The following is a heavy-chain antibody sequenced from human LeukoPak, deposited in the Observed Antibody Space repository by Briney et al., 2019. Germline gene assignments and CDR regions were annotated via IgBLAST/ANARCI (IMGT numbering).Heavy chain of an antibody. CDR2: FDPEDGET. J-gene: IGHJ5*02. D-gene: IGHD3-22*01. CDR3: ATFPYYYDSSGTGVNWFDP. Sequence: ASVKVSCKVSGYTLTELSIHWVRQAPGKGLEWMGGFDPEDGETIYAQKFQGRVTMTEDTSTDTAYMELSSLRSEDTAVYYCATFPYYYDSSGTGVNWFDPWGQGTLVTVSS. V-gene: IGHV1-24*01. CDR1: GYTLTELS.